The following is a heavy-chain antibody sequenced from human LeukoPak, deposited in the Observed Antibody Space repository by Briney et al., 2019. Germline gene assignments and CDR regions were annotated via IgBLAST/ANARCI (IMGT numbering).Heavy chain of an antibody. Sequence: GGSLRLSCAASGLTFSSYTMNWVRQAPGKGLEWVSAISGSGAGTYYADSVKGRFTISRDNSKNTLYLQMNSLRAEDTAVYYCANGGAAAGPIDYWGQGTLVIVSS. V-gene: IGHV3-23*01. D-gene: IGHD6-13*01. CDR2: ISGSGAGT. CDR3: ANGGAAAGPIDY. J-gene: IGHJ4*02. CDR1: GLTFSSYT.